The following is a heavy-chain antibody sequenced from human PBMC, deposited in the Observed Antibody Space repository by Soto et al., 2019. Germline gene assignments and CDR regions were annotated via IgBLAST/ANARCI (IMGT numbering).Heavy chain of an antibody. V-gene: IGHV3-30-3*01. D-gene: IGHD2-21*02. CDR1: GFTFSSYV. CDR2: ISYDGSNK. CDR3: ARGHIVVVTAIPFDP. J-gene: IGHJ5*02. Sequence: QVQLVESGGGVVQPGRSLRLSCAASGFTFSSYVMHWVRQAPGKGLEWVAVISYDGSNKYYADSVKGRFTISRDNSKNTLYLQMNSLRAEDTAVYYCARGHIVVVTAIPFDPWGQGTLVTVSS.